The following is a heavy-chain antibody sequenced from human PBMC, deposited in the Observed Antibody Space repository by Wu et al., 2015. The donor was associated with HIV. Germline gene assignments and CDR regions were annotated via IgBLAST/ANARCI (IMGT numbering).Heavy chain of an antibody. J-gene: IGHJ4*02. D-gene: IGHD5-18*01. CDR1: GATFSVYA. Sequence: QVHLLQSGAEVKKSGSSVRVSCKASGATFSVYALSWVRQAPGQGLEWMGRLIPMYGTADYAQKFQGRVTITADESTSTAYMELSSLRSEDTAVYFCICSGYSYAVLPYFDYWGQGTLVTVSS. V-gene: IGHV1-69*13. CDR3: ICSGYSYAVLPYFDY. CDR2: LIPMYGTA.